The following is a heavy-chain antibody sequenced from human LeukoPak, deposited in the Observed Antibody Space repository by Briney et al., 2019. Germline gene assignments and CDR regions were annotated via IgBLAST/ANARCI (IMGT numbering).Heavy chain of an antibody. CDR1: GFSVSSNY. V-gene: IGHV3-53*01. J-gene: IGHJ4*02. D-gene: IGHD3-22*01. Sequence: PGGSLRLSCAAYGFSVSSNYMTWVRQAPGKGLECVSVIYGGGNTYYADSVGGRFTISRDNSKNTLYLQMNSLRVEDTAMYYCARGRWSSSGYQDYWGRGTLVTVSS. CDR2: IYGGGNT. CDR3: ARGRWSSSGYQDY.